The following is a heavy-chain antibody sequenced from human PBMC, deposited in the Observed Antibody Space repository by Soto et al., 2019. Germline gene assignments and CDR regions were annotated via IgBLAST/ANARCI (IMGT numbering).Heavy chain of an antibody. D-gene: IGHD2-2*01. Sequence: QVQLVESGGGVVQPGRSLRLSCAASGFTFSSYGMHWVRQAPGKGLEWVAVICYDGSNKYYADSVKGRFTISRDNSKNTLYLQMNSLRAEDTAVYYCARDDFCSSTSCYNWFDPWGQGTLVTVSS. CDR2: ICYDGSNK. CDR3: ARDDFCSSTSCYNWFDP. V-gene: IGHV3-33*01. CDR1: GFTFSSYG. J-gene: IGHJ5*02.